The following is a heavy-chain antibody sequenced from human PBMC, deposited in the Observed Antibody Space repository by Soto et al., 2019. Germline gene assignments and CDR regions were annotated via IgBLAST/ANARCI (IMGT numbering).Heavy chain of an antibody. J-gene: IGHJ2*01. D-gene: IGHD3-22*01. CDR3: ARGPSGYYPAYWYFDL. CDR2: IYYSGST. CDR1: GGSVSSGSYY. V-gene: IGHV4-61*01. Sequence: QVQLQESGPGLVKPSETLSLTCTVSGGSVSSGSYYWSWIRQPPGKGLEWIGYIYYSGSTNYNPSLQSRVTISVDTSKNQFSLKLSSVTAADTAVYYCARGPSGYYPAYWYFDLWGRGTLVTVSS.